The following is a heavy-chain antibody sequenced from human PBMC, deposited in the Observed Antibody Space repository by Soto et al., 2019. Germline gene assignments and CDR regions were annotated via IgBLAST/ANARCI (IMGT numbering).Heavy chain of an antibody. D-gene: IGHD6-19*01. CDR1: GFSLSTSGMC. J-gene: IGHJ6*04. Sequence: SGPTLVNPTQTLTLTCTFSGFSLSTSGMCVSWIRQPPGKALEWLALIDWDDDKYYSTSLKTRLTISKDTSKNQVVLTMTNMDPVDTATYYCARVLGYSSGWFYGMDVWGKWTKLTVSS. CDR2: IDWDDDK. CDR3: ARVLGYSSGWFYGMDV. V-gene: IGHV2-70*01.